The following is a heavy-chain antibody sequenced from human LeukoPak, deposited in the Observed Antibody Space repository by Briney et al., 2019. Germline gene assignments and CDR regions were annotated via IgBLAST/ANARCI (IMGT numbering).Heavy chain of an antibody. J-gene: IGHJ3*02. CDR2: ISGSGGST. Sequence: GGSLRLSCAASGFTFSSYAMSWVRQAPGKGLEWVSAISGSGGSTYYADSVKGRFTISRDNSKNTLYLQMNSLRAEDTAVYYCAKVGDIVVEPAAIGVGAFDIWGQGTMVTVSS. D-gene: IGHD2-2*01. CDR1: GFTFSSYA. CDR3: AKVGDIVVEPAAIGVGAFDI. V-gene: IGHV3-23*01.